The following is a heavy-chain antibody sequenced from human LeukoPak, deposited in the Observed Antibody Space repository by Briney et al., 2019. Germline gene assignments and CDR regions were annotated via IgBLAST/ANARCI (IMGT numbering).Heavy chain of an antibody. CDR1: GGTFSSYA. D-gene: IGHD6-19*01. CDR2: IIPIFGTA. V-gene: IGHV1-69*05. Sequence: SVKVSCKASGGTFSSYAISWVRQAPGQGLEWMGGIIPIFGTANYAQEFQGRVTITTDESTSTAYMELSSLRSEDTAVYYCASPYSSGWYAEHEPFDYWGQGTLVTVSS. J-gene: IGHJ4*02. CDR3: ASPYSSGWYAEHEPFDY.